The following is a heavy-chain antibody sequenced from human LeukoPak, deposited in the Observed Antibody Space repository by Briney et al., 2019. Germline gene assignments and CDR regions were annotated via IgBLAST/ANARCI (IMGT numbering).Heavy chain of an antibody. CDR2: IYTSGST. Sequence: SQTLSLTCTVSGGSISSGRYYWSWIRQPAGKGLEWIGRIYTSGSTNYNPSLKSRVTISVDTSKNQLSLKLSSVTAADTAVYYCASSGPYSSSWYNYYYGMDVWGQGTTVTVSS. CDR1: GGSISSGRYY. V-gene: IGHV4-61*02. CDR3: ASSGPYSSSWYNYYYGMDV. J-gene: IGHJ6*02. D-gene: IGHD6-13*01.